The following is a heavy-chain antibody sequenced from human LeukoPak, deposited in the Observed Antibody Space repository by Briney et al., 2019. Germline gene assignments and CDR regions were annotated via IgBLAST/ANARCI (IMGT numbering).Heavy chain of an antibody. D-gene: IGHD3-16*01. Sequence: AGGSLRLSCAASGFTFDDYAMHWVRQAPGKGLEWVSGIRWNSANIGYGDSVKGRFTISRDRAKNPLYLQMNSLRAEDMALYYCAKGSGGSVRLPLDCWGQGTLVTVSS. CDR1: GFTFDDYA. CDR3: AKGSGGSVRLPLDC. V-gene: IGHV3-9*03. J-gene: IGHJ4*02. CDR2: IRWNSANI.